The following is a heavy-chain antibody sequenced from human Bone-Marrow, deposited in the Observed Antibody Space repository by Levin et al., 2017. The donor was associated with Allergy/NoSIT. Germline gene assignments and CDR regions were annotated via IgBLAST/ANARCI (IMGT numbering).Heavy chain of an antibody. CDR3: ARGGGCHGESCWYADY. Sequence: PGESLKISCAASGFDFSYHVMNWVRQAPGTGLEWVASITGSGNYYADSVGGRFTISRDDAKSSLYLQMNSLRAEDTAVYYCARGGGCHGESCWYADYWGQGTLVTVSS. D-gene: IGHD2-15*01. J-gene: IGHJ4*02. CDR2: ITGSGNY. CDR1: GFDFSYHV. V-gene: IGHV3-21*01.